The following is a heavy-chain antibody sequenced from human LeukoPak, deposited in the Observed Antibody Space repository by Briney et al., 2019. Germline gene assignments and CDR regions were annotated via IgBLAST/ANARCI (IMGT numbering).Heavy chain of an antibody. CDR2: IYYSGST. CDR3: ARDWRRFAALEPYFDY. J-gene: IGHJ4*02. D-gene: IGHD1-1*01. V-gene: IGHV4-34*01. Sequence: PSETLSLTYAVYGGSFSGYYWSWIRQPPGKGLEWIGSIYYSGSTYYNPSLKSRVTISVDTSKNQFSLKLSSVTAADTAVYYCARDWRRFAALEPYFDYWGQGTLVTVSS. CDR1: GGSFSGYY.